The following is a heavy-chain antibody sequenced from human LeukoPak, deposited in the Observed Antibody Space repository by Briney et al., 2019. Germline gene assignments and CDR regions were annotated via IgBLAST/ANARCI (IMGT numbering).Heavy chain of an antibody. V-gene: IGHV3-66*01. J-gene: IGHJ4*02. CDR3: ARGASGGETTKVDY. D-gene: IGHD1-7*01. CDR2: IYTGETT. Sequence: GGSLRLSCAASGFTVSSNYMSWVRQAPGKGLEWVSIIYTGETTHYADSVKGRFTISRDNSRNTLYLQMNSLRPEDTAVYYCARGASGGETTKVDYWGQGTLVTVSS. CDR1: GFTVSSNY.